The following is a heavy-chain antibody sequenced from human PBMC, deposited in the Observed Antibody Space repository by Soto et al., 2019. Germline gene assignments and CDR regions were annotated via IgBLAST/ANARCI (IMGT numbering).Heavy chain of an antibody. V-gene: IGHV1-69*01. J-gene: IGHJ4*02. CDR2: IIPIFGTA. Sequence: QVQLVQSGAEVKKPGSSVKVSCKASGGTFSSYAISWVRQAPGQGLEWMGGIIPIFGTANYAQKFQGRVTITAAESTSTAYMELRSLRSEDTAVYYCARAGGYYYDSSGYSEADYWGQGTLVTVSS. CDR3: ARAGGYYYDSSGYSEADY. CDR1: GGTFSSYA. D-gene: IGHD3-22*01.